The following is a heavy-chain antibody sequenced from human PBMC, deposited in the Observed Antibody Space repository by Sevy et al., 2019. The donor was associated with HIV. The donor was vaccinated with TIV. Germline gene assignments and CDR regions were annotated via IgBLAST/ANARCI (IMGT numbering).Heavy chain of an antibody. V-gene: IGHV4-39*01. Sequence: SETLSLTCTVSGGSISSSSYYWGWIRQPPGKGLEWIGSIYYSGSTYYNPSLKSRVTISVDTSKNQFSLKLSSVTAADTAVYYCARRPQGTRYFGWGIIAAAFDIWGQGTMVTVSS. CDR1: GGSISSSSYY. CDR3: ARRPQGTRYFGWGIIAAAFDI. CDR2: IYYSGST. J-gene: IGHJ3*02. D-gene: IGHD3-9*01.